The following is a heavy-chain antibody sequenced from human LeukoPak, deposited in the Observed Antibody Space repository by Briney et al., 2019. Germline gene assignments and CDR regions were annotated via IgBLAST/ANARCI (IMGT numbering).Heavy chain of an antibody. J-gene: IGHJ4*02. CDR1: GYTFTSYG. CDR2: ISAYNGNT. V-gene: IGHV1-18*01. Sequence: ASVKVSCKASGYTFTSYGISWVRQAPGQGLEWMGWISAYNGNTNYAQKLQGRVTMTTDTSTSTAYMELSSLRSEDTAVYYCARAAMVRGVIRSYYFDYWGQGTLVTVSS. CDR3: ARAAMVRGVIRSYYFDY. D-gene: IGHD3-10*01.